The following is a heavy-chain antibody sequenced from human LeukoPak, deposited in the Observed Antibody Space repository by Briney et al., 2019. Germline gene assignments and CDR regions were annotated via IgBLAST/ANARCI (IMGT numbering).Heavy chain of an antibody. CDR1: GYTFTDYY. V-gene: IGHV1-2*02. Sequence: ASVKVSCKASGYTFTDYYMHWVRQAPGQGVEWMGWINPNRGGTNHAQKFQGRVTMTRDTSISTAYMELSRLRSDDTAVYYCASLYGDYVSSDYWGQGTLVSVSS. J-gene: IGHJ4*02. D-gene: IGHD4-17*01. CDR3: ASLYGDYVSSDY. CDR2: INPNRGGT.